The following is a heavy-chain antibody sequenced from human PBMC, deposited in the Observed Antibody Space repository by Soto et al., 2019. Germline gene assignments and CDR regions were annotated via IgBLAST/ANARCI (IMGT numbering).Heavy chain of an antibody. D-gene: IGHD2-2*01. CDR2: ISYDGSNK. CDR3: AKEVPASSTTGESYYYGMDV. CDR1: GFTFSSYG. V-gene: IGHV3-30*18. Sequence: GGSLRLSCAASGFTFSSYGMHWVRQAPGKGLEWVAVISYDGSNKYYADSVKGRFTISRDNSKNTLYLQMNSLRAEETAVYYCAKEVPASSTTGESYYYGMDVWGQGTTVTVSS. J-gene: IGHJ6*02.